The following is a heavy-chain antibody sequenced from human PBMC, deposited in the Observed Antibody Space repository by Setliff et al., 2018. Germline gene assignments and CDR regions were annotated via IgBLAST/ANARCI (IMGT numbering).Heavy chain of an antibody. Sequence: LSLTCTVSGGSLSTYYWSWIRQPPGRGLEYIGYVYYSGTANFSPSLKSRVTLSVDTSKNQFSLKLTSVTAADTAVYYCARGGTFRYFDYWGQGTPGTVS. CDR1: GGSLSTYY. J-gene: IGHJ4*02. D-gene: IGHD5-12*01. V-gene: IGHV4-59*01. CDR3: ARGGTFRYFDY. CDR2: VYYSGTA.